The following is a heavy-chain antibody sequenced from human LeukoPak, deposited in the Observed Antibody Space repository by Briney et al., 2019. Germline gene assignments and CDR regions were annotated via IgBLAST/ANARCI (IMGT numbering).Heavy chain of an antibody. V-gene: IGHV4-59*08. CDR1: GASISSYY. J-gene: IGHJ5*02. CDR2: ISSSGST. Sequence: PSETLSLTCTVSGASISSYYWSWIRQPPGKGLEWIAYISSSGSTKYNPSLKSRLTLSVDTSKNQFSLKLTSMTAADTAVYYCLRGQQWFDPWGQGTLVTVSS. CDR3: LRGQQWFDP.